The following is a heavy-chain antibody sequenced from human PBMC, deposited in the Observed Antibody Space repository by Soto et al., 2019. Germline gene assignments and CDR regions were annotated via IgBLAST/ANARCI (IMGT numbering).Heavy chain of an antibody. J-gene: IGHJ4*02. CDR3: ARGGDILTGYYKAPFDY. D-gene: IGHD3-9*01. CDR2: ISYDGSNK. Sequence: QPGGSLRLSCAASGFTFSSYAMHWVRQAPGKGLEWVAVISYDGSNKYYADSVKGRFTISRDNSKNTLYLQMNSLRAEDTAVYYCARGGDILTGYYKAPFDYWGQGTLVTVSS. CDR1: GFTFSSYA. V-gene: IGHV3-30-3*01.